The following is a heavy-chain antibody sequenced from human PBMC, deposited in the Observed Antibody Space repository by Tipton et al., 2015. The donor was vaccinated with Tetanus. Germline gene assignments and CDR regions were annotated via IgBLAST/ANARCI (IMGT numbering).Heavy chain of an antibody. D-gene: IGHD5-12*01. CDR3: ARDRSIVATDESWGAFDI. Sequence: QLVQSGAEVKKPGSSVKVSCKASGGTFSSYAISWVRQAPGQGLEWMGGIIPIFGTANYAQKFQGRVTITADESTSTAYMELSSLRSEDTAVYYCARDRSIVATDESWGAFDIWGQGTMVTVSS. V-gene: IGHV1-69*01. CDR2: IIPIFGTA. CDR1: GGTFSSYA. J-gene: IGHJ3*02.